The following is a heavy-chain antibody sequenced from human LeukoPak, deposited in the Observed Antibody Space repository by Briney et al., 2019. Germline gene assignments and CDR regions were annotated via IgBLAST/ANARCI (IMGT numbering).Heavy chain of an antibody. J-gene: IGHJ4*02. CDR1: GFTFSSYG. D-gene: IGHD6-13*01. CDR3: ARDWSSSPVY. V-gene: IGHV3-33*01. CDR2: IWYDGSNK. Sequence: PGRSLRLSCAASGFTFSSYGMHWVRQAPGKGLVWVAVIWYDGSNKYYADSVKGRFTISRDNSKNTLYLQMISLRAEDTAVYYCARDWSSSPVYWGRGTLVSVSA.